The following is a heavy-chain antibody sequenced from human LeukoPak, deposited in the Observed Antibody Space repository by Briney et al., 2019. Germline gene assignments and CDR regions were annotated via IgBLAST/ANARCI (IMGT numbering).Heavy chain of an antibody. CDR1: GYSIGSGYY. J-gene: IGHJ4*02. D-gene: IGHD5-18*01. CDR2: IYHSGST. CDR3: ARDRYSYGYRYFDY. Sequence: SETLSLTXTVSGYSIGSGYYWGWLRQPPGKGLEWIGSIYHSGSTYYNPSLKRRVTISVDTSKNQFSLKLSSVTAADTAVYYCARDRYSYGYRYFDYWGQGTLVTVSS. V-gene: IGHV4-38-2*02.